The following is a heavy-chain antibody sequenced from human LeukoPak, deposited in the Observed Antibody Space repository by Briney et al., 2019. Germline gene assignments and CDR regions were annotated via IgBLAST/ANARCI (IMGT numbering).Heavy chain of an antibody. CDR1: GDSISSSSYY. J-gene: IGHJ5*02. Sequence: SETLSLTCTVSGDSISSSSYYWGWIRQPPGKGLEWIGSIYYSGSTYYNPSLKSRVTISVDTSKNQFSLKLSSVTAADTAVYYCARDQGTPYSWFDPWGQGTLVTVSS. CDR3: ARDQGTPYSWFDP. CDR2: IYYSGST. V-gene: IGHV4-39*07.